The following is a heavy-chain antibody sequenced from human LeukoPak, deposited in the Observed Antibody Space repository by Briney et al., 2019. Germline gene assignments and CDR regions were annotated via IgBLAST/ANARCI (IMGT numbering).Heavy chain of an antibody. CDR2: ISSSSSYI. CDR1: GFTFSSYS. J-gene: IGHJ4*02. Sequence: GGSLRLSCAASGFTFSSYSMNWIRQAPGKGLEWVSSISSSSSYIYYADSVKGRFTISRDNAKNSLYLQMNSLRAEDTAVYYCAREVGATEDYWGQGTLVTVSS. V-gene: IGHV3-21*01. CDR3: AREVGATEDY. D-gene: IGHD1-26*01.